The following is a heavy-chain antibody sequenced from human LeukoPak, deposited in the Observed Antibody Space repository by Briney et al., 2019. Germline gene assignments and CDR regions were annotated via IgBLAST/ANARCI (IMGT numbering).Heavy chain of an antibody. V-gene: IGHV1-2*02. D-gene: IGHD6-6*01. Sequence: ASVKVSFKASGYTFTGYYMHWVRQAPGQGLKWMGWINPNSGGTNYAQKFQGRVTMTRDTSINTAHMELSRLRSDDTAVYYCARDSSSSGGAFDYWGQGTLVTVSS. CDR1: GYTFTGYY. J-gene: IGHJ4*02. CDR3: ARDSSSSGGAFDY. CDR2: INPNSGGT.